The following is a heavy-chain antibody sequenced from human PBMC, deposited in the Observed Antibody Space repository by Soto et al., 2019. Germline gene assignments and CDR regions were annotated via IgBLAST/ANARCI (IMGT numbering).Heavy chain of an antibody. CDR3: AREDYYYYSGMDV. J-gene: IGHJ6*02. CDR2: INPSGEST. V-gene: IGHV1-46*01. CDR1: GYTFINYY. Sequence: EASVKVSCKASGYTFINYYMHWVRQAPGQGLEWLGVINPSGESTTYAQKFQGRVTMTRDTSTNTVYMELSSLRSEDTAVYYCAREDYYYYSGMDVWGQGTTVTVSS.